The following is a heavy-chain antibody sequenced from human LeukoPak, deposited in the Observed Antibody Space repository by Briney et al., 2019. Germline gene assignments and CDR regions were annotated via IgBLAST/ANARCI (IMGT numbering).Heavy chain of an antibody. CDR3: ARHKDYYYSYMDV. Sequence: PSETLSLTCTVSGYFIRSGFYWGWIRQPPGKGLEWIGSFYHSGSTYYNPSLESRVTISLDTSKNQLSLKLTSVTAADTAVYYCARHKDYYYSYMDVWGKGTTVTVSS. CDR1: GYFIRSGFY. CDR2: FYHSGST. J-gene: IGHJ6*03. V-gene: IGHV4-38-2*02.